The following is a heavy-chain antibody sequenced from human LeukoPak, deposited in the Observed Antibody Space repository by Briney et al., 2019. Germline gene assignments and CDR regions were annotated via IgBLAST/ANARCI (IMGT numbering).Heavy chain of an antibody. J-gene: IGHJ4*02. D-gene: IGHD2/OR15-2a*01. CDR2: VRYDGGNK. CDR3: VTSGLSRFGF. CDR1: GFTFRTYG. Sequence: GGSLRLSCAASGFTFRTYGMHWVRQAPGKGLEWVAVVRYDGGNKHYADSVKGRFTISRDNSKNTLYLQMNSLRAEDTAVYYCVTSGLSRFGFWGQGTLVTVSS. V-gene: IGHV3-30*02.